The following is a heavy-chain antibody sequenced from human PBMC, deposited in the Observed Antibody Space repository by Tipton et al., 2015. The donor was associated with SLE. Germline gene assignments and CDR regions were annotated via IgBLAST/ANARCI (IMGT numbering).Heavy chain of an antibody. D-gene: IGHD3-3*01. J-gene: IGHJ4*02. Sequence: TLSLTCAVYGGSFSGYYWSWIRQPPGKGLEWIGEINHSGSTNYNPSLKSRVTISVDTSKNQFSLKLSSVTAADTAVYYCARVFRYDVWDHSREFGYFDSWGQGTLVSVSS. CDR2: INHSGST. V-gene: IGHV4-34*01. CDR1: GGSFSGYY. CDR3: ARVFRYDVWDHSREFGYFDS.